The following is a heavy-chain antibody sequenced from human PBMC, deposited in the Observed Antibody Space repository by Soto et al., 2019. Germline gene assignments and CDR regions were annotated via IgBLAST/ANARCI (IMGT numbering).Heavy chain of an antibody. J-gene: IGHJ5*02. CDR2: ISTYSGDP. V-gene: IGHV1-18*04. CDR3: AGGWGSYPAPSAGAGFDP. Sequence: ASVKVSCKTSGYSFTSNAITWVRQAPGQGLEWMGWISTYSGDPNYAQKFQGRVTMTTDTSTNTAYMELRNLRSDDTAVYYCAGGWGSYPAPSAGAGFDPWGQGTLVTVSS. D-gene: IGHD3-16*02. CDR1: GYSFTSNA.